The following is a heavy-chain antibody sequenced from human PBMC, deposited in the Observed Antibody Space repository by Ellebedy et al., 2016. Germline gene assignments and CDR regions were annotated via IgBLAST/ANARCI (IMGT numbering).Heavy chain of an antibody. J-gene: IGHJ4*02. Sequence: GGSLRLSXVASGFTFSSYAMSWVRQAPGKGLEWVSAISGSGGSTYYADSVKGRFTISRDNSRNTLYLQMISLRAEDTAVYYCATNEGDYCTGGSCYPNWGQGTLVTAPS. CDR2: ISGSGGST. CDR1: GFTFSSYA. D-gene: IGHD2-15*01. V-gene: IGHV3-23*01. CDR3: ATNEGDYCTGGSCYPN.